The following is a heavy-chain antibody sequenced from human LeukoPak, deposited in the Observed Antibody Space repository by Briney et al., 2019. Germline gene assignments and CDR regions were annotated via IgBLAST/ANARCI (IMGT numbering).Heavy chain of an antibody. V-gene: IGHV1-8*03. J-gene: IGHJ6*03. D-gene: IGHD3-10*01. CDR1: GYTFTSYD. CDR2: MNPNSGNT. Sequence: ASVQVSCKASGYTFTSYDIKWVRPATGQGLEWMGWMNPNSGNTGYAQKFQGRVTITRNTSISTAYMELSSLRSEDTAVYYCARVVGYYGSGSYYYYMDVWGKGTTVTVSS. CDR3: ARVVGYYGSGSYYYYMDV.